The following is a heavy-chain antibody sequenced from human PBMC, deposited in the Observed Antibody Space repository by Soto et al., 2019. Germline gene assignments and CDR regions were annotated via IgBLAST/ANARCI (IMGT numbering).Heavy chain of an antibody. D-gene: IGHD1-26*01. CDR1: GYTFSSNA. V-gene: IGHV1-3*01. J-gene: IGHJ4*02. CDR3: AREGNIGNLRRDFDY. CDR2: INADNGNT. Sequence: GASVKVSCKASGYTFSSNAMHWVRQVPGQRLEWMGWINADNGNTKYSQKFQGRVTITRDTSASTAYMELSSLRSEDTAVYYCAREGNIGNLRRDFDYWGQGTLVTVSS.